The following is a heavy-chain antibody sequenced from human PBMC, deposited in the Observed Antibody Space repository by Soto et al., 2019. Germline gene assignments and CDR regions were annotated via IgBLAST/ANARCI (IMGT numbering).Heavy chain of an antibody. CDR3: ARNYYGSGGWFDP. V-gene: IGHV4-30-2*01. CDR2: IYHSGST. CDR1: GGSISSGGYS. D-gene: IGHD3-10*01. Sequence: QLQLQESGSGLVKPSQTLSLTCAVSGGSISSGGYSWSWIRQPPGKGLEWIGYIYHSGSTYYNPPLKSRVTISVDRSKNQFPLKLSSVTAADTAVYYCARNYYGSGGWFDPWGQGTLVTVSS. J-gene: IGHJ5*02.